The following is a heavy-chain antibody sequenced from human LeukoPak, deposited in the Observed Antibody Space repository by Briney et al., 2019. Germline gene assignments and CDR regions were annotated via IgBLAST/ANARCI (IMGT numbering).Heavy chain of an antibody. CDR1: GITLSNYG. J-gene: IGHJ4*02. D-gene: IGHD3-22*01. Sequence: GGSLRLSCAVSGITLSNYGMSWVRQAPGKGLEWVAGISDSGGSTNYADSVKGRFTISRDNPKNTLYLQMNSLRAEDTAVYFCAKRGVVIRVILVGFHKEAYYFDSWGQGALVPVSS. V-gene: IGHV3-23*01. CDR2: ISDSGGST. CDR3: AKRGVVIRVILVGFHKEAYYFDS.